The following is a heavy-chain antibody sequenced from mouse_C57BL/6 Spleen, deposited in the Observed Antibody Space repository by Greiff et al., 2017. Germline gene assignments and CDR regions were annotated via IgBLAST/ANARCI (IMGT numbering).Heavy chain of an antibody. CDR3: ARHEEEERLHYWYFDV. CDR2: FYPGSGSI. Sequence: QVQLQQSGAELVKPGASVKLSCKASGYTFTEYTIHWVKQRSGQGLEWIGWFYPGSGSIKYNEKFKDKATLTADKSSSTVYVELSRLTSEDSAVYFCARHEEEERLHYWYFDVWGTGTTVTVSS. CDR1: GYTFTEYT. J-gene: IGHJ1*03. V-gene: IGHV1-62-2*01. D-gene: IGHD2-4*01.